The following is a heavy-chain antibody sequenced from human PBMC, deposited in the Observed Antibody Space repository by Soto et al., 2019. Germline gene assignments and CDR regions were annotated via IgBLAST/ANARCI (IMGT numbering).Heavy chain of an antibody. CDR2: INYSGST. J-gene: IGHJ3*01. V-gene: IGHV4-34*01. D-gene: IGHD3-16*02. Sequence: SETLSLTCAVHGGSFTGYYWSWIRQPPGKGLEWIGEINYSGSTKFNPSLKSRVTLSIDTSKDQFSLRLSSVAAADTAVYYCARDSGGLRLGESSLYGEKDSFDVWDQGTLVTVSS. CDR3: ARDSGGLRLGESSLYGEKDSFDV. CDR1: GGSFTGYY.